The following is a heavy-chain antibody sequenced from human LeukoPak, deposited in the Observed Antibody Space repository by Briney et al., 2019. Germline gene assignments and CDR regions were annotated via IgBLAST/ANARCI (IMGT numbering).Heavy chain of an antibody. D-gene: IGHD6-19*01. J-gene: IGHJ5*02. CDR1: GYSFTSYW. V-gene: IGHV5-51*01. CDR2: IYPGDSDT. CDR3: ARLGQWLVGWFDP. Sequence: GESLKISCKGSGYSFTSYWIGWVRQMPAQGLEWMGIIYPGDSDTRYSPSFQGQVTISADKSISTAYLQWSSLKASDTAMYYCARLGQWLVGWFDPWGQGTLVTVSS.